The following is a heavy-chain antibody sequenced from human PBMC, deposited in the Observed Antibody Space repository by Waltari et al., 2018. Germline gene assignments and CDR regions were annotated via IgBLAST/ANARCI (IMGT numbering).Heavy chain of an antibody. D-gene: IGHD6-19*01. CDR2: VDREDCET. Sequence: VQLLQSGAELKEPGTTVRIYCKVSGYTFSDYYIPWVQPAPGKGRRWMGLVDREDCETIYADYFQGRVTRSAETSTDTAVMELSSLRSEDTAVFYCATALGDSSSASRPFDFWGQGTMITVSS. J-gene: IGHJ3*01. CDR1: GYTFSDYY. CDR3: ATALGDSSSASRPFDF. V-gene: IGHV1-69-2*01.